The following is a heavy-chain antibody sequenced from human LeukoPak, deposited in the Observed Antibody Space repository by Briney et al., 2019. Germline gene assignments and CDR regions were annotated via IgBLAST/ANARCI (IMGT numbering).Heavy chain of an antibody. D-gene: IGHD6-13*01. CDR3: ARVKPNPSSWDAFDI. J-gene: IGHJ3*02. CDR2: ISYDGSNK. CDR1: GFTFSSYA. V-gene: IGHV3-30*04. Sequence: GGSLRLSCAASGFTFSSYAMHWVRQAPGKGLEWVAVISYDGSNKYYADSVKGRFTISRDNSKNTLYLQMNSLRAEDTAVYYCARVKPNPSSWDAFDIWGQGTMVTVSS.